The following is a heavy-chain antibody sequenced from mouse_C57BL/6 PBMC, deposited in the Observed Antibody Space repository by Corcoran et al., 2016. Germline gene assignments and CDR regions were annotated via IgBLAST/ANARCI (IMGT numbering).Heavy chain of an antibody. Sequence: QIQLVQSGPELKKPGETVKISCKASGYTFTTYGMSWVKQAPGKGLKWMGWINTYSGVPTYADDFKGRFAFSLETYASTAYLQINNLKNEDTATYFCALSADDYDPFAYWCQGTLVTVSA. CDR2: INTYSGVP. J-gene: IGHJ3*01. D-gene: IGHD2-4*01. V-gene: IGHV9-3*01. CDR1: GYTFTTYG. CDR3: ALSADDYDPFAY.